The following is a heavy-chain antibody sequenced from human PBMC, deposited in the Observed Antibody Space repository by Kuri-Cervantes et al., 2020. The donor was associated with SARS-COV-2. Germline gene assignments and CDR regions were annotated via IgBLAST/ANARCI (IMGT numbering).Heavy chain of an antibody. CDR3: ARDGIGDFDY. V-gene: IGHV3-7*01. D-gene: IGHD1-1*01. CDR1: GFIFSDYY. J-gene: IGHJ4*02. CDR2: INQDGSEK. Sequence: GESLKISCTASGFIFSDYYITWIRQAPGKGLEWVANINQDGSEKYYVDSVKGRFTISRDNAKNSLYLQMNSLRAEDTAVYYCARDGIGDFDYWGQGTLVTVSS.